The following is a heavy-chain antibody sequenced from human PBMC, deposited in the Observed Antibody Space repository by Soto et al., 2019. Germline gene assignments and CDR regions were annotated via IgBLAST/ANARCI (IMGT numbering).Heavy chain of an antibody. Sequence: QVQLVQTGAEVKKPGASVKVSCKASGYTFTNYDINWVRQATGQGLEWMGWMNPNSGNTGYAQKFQGRVTMTRNTSISTAYMELSSLRSEDTAVYYCARAPSLPIFGVVIMAYYGMDVWGQGTTVTVSS. CDR1: GYTFTNYD. D-gene: IGHD3-3*01. V-gene: IGHV1-8*01. CDR2: MNPNSGNT. J-gene: IGHJ6*02. CDR3: ARAPSLPIFGVVIMAYYGMDV.